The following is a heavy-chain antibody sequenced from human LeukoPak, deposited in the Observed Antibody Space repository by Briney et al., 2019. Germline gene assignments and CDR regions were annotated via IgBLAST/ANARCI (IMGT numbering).Heavy chain of an antibody. CDR1: GFTFSSYA. CDR2: ISYDGSNK. D-gene: IGHD2-15*01. Sequence: PGGSLRLSCAASGFTFSSYAMHWVRQAPGKGLEWVAVISYDGSNKYYADSVKGRFTISRDNSKNTLYLQMNSLRAEDTAVYYCVRGPAMAVGSFDYWGQGTLVTVSS. CDR3: VRGPAMAVGSFDY. J-gene: IGHJ4*02. V-gene: IGHV3-30*04.